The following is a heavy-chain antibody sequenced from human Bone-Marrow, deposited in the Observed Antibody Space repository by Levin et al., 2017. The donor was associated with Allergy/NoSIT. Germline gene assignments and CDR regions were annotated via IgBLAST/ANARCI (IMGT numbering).Heavy chain of an antibody. CDR3: AHRMLRNNAVAGSYEH. CDR1: GFSLNTPGVA. D-gene: IGHD3-16*01. V-gene: IGHV2-5*02. CDR2: IYWDDDA. Sequence: SGPTLVKPTQTLTLTCTFSGFSLNTPGVAVGWIRQPPGKALQWLALIYWDDDARYSPSLKSRVTVTKDSSKNQVALIMTDMAPVDTGTYYCAHRMLRNNAVAGSYEHLGQGTLVTVSS. J-gene: IGHJ4*02.